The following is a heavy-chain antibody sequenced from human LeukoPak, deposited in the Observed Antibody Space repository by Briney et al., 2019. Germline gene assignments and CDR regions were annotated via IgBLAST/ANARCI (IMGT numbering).Heavy chain of an antibody. J-gene: IGHJ2*01. V-gene: IGHV3-21*01. D-gene: IGHD6-19*01. CDR1: GFTFSSYS. CDR2: ISSSSSYI. CDR3: ATTLSSGWSGFRWYLDL. Sequence: PGGSLRLSCAASGFTFSSYSMNWVRQAPGKGLEWVSSISSSSSYIYYADSVKGRFTISRDNAKNSLYLQMNSLRAEDTAVYYCATTLSSGWSGFRWYLDLWGRGTLVIVSS.